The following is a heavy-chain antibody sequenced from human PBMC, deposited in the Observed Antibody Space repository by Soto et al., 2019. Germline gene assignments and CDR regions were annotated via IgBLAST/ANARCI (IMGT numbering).Heavy chain of an antibody. CDR2: INSDGSST. J-gene: IGHJ6*01. D-gene: IGHD1-26*01. CDR1: GFTFSSYW. CDR3: AKSPGVGAFGGMDV. V-gene: IGHV3-74*01. Sequence: GGSLRLSCAASGFTFSSYWMHWVRQAPGKGLVWVSRINSDGSSTSYADSVKGRFTISRDNAKNTLYLQMNSLRAEDTAVYYCAKSPGVGAFGGMDVWGQGTTVTVSS.